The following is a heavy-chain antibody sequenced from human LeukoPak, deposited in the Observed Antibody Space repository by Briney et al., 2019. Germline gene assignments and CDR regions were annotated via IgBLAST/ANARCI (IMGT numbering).Heavy chain of an antibody. D-gene: IGHD3-3*01. V-gene: IGHV1-2*02. CDR3: AASYDFWGGYLNHDY. Sequence: ASVKVSCKASGYTFTGYYMQWVRQAPGQGLEWMGWINPNSGDTNYAQKLQGRVTMTRDTSISTAYMELSRLKSDDTAVYYCAASYDFWGGYLNHDYWGQGTLVTVSS. CDR1: GYTFTGYY. J-gene: IGHJ4*02. CDR2: INPNSGDT.